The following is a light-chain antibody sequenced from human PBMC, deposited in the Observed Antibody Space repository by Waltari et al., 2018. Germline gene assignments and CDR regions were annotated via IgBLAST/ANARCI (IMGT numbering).Light chain of an antibody. V-gene: IGLV4-69*01. CDR2: VNSDGSH. CDR1: SGHSSNI. CDR3: QTGGHGTWV. Sequence: QLVLTQSPSASASLGASVKLTCTLSSGHSSNIIAWLQQKPEKGPRYLMKVNSDGSHSKGDEIPDRFSGSSSGAGRYLTISTGQSEDEADYYCQTGGHGTWVFGGGTKLTVL. J-gene: IGLJ3*02.